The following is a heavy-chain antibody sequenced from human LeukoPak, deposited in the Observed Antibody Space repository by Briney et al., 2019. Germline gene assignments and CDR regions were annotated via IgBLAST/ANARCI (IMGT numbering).Heavy chain of an antibody. V-gene: IGHV3-23*01. CDR1: GFTFSTYG. Sequence: GGSLTLSCAASGFTFSTYGMHWVRQAPGKGLEWVSAISGSGGSTYYADSVKGRFTISRDNSKNTLYLQMNSLRAEDTAVYYCASYPFWNWGQGTLVTVSS. CDR3: ASYPFWN. D-gene: IGHD3-3*01. CDR2: ISGSGGST. J-gene: IGHJ4*02.